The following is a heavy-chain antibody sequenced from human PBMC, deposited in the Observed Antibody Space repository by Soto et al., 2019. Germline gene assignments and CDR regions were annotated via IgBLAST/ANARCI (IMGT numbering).Heavy chain of an antibody. CDR1: GYTFTTYA. J-gene: IGHJ5*02. D-gene: IGHD1-26*01. V-gene: IGHV1-18*01. CDR3: ATGRIVGATSPWVT. CDR2: ITAYNGNT. Sequence: QVQLVQSGAEVKKPGASVKVSCKASGYTFTTYAITWVRQAPGQGLEWMGWITAYNGNTNYAQKLQGRVTMTTDTSTSTAYIERRSLRSDDTAMYYCATGRIVGATSPWVTWGQGTLVTVSS.